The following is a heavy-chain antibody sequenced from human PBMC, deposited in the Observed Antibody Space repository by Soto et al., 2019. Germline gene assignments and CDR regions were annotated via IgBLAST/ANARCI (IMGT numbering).Heavy chain of an antibody. CDR1: GGSISSGGYY. V-gene: IGHV4-31*03. D-gene: IGHD3-3*01. J-gene: IGHJ4*02. CDR2: IYYSGST. Sequence: PSETLSLTCTVSGGSISSGGYYWSWIRQHPGKGLEWIGYIYYSGSTYYNPSLKSRVTISVDTSKNQFSLKLSSVTAADTAVYCCACTYYDLGSGPGLCVSDSWGKETLATVS. CDR3: ACTYYDLGSGPGLCVSDS.